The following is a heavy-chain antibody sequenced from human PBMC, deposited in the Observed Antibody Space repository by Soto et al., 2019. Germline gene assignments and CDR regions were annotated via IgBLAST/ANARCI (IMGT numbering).Heavy chain of an antibody. Sequence: PGGSLRLSCAASGFTFSSYAMSWVRQAPGKGLEWVSAISGSGGSTYYADSVKGRFTISRDNSKNTLYLQMNSLRAEDTAVYYCAKAPPFLEWLLSSFTPYYYYGMDVWGQGTTVTVSS. J-gene: IGHJ6*02. CDR2: ISGSGGST. D-gene: IGHD3-3*01. V-gene: IGHV3-23*01. CDR3: AKAPPFLEWLLSSFTPYYYYGMDV. CDR1: GFTFSSYA.